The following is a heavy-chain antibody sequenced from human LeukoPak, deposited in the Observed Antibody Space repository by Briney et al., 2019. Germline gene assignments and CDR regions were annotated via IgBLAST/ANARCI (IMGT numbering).Heavy chain of an antibody. J-gene: IGHJ4*02. CDR3: ARELVYSYGHFDY. V-gene: IGHV4-61*02. CDR2: IYTSGST. Sequence: KPSQPLSLTCTVSGGSISSGSYYWSWIRQPAGKGLEWIGRIYTSGSTNYNPSLKSRVTISVDTSKNQFSLKLSSVTAADTAVYYCARELVYSYGHFDYWGQGTLVTVSS. CDR1: GGSISSGSYY. D-gene: IGHD5-18*01.